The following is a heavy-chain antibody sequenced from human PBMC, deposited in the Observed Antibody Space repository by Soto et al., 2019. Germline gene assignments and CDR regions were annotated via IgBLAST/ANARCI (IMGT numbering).Heavy chain of an antibody. J-gene: IGHJ6*02. Sequence: QMELVESGGGVVQPGESLRLSCAASGFTFNYYPMHWVRQTPGKGLEWVAVISFDGSNKYYADSVKGRFTISRDNSKNMLYLQMNSGRPEDAAVYYCARLPGALVAVLYIYPLDGREPLSDVDGWGQGTTVSVSS. CDR2: ISFDGSNK. CDR1: GFTFNYYP. V-gene: IGHV3-30-3*01. D-gene: IGHD1-26*01. CDR3: ARLPGALVAVLYIYPLDGREPLSDVDG.